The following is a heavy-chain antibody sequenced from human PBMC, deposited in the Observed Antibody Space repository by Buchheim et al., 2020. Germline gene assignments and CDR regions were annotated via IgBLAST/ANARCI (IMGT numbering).Heavy chain of an antibody. CDR1: GFTFSSRW. CDR2: IKQDESEI. Sequence: EVQLVESGGGLVRPGGSLRVPCAASGFTFSSRWMNWVRQAPGKGLEWVANIKQDESEIYYVDSVKGRFTISRDNARNSLYLQMNSLRAEDTAVYYCATSRGYSYGASWYFDYWGQGTL. CDR3: ATSRGYSYGASWYFDY. V-gene: IGHV3-7*01. D-gene: IGHD5-18*01. J-gene: IGHJ4*02.